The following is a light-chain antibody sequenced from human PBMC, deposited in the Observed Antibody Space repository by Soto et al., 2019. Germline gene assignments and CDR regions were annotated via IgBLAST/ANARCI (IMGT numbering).Light chain of an antibody. CDR1: QGVSNSY. V-gene: IGKV3-20*01. Sequence: EMVFTQSPGTLSLSPGQRGTLSCRASQGVSNSYLAWYQQKPGQAPRLLISGAFNRAPGIPDRFSGSGSGTDFTLTISRLEPEDFAVYYCQQYGTSPLTFGQGAKVDIK. J-gene: IGKJ1*01. CDR3: QQYGTSPLT. CDR2: GAF.